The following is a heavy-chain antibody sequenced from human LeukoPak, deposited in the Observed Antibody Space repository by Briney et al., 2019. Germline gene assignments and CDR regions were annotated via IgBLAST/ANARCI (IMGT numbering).Heavy chain of an antibody. Sequence: GASVKVSCKASGYTFTSYAMHWVRQAPGQRLEWMGWINAGNGNTKYSQKFQGRVTITRDTSASTAYMELSSLRSEDTAVYYCVVVVAATPTFDYWGQGTLVIVSS. J-gene: IGHJ4*02. D-gene: IGHD2-15*01. V-gene: IGHV1-3*01. CDR2: INAGNGNT. CDR3: VVVVAATPTFDY. CDR1: GYTFTSYA.